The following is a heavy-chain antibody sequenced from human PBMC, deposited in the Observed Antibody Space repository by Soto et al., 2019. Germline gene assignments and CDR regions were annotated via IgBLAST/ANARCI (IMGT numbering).Heavy chain of an antibody. CDR2: ISTYNGNT. J-gene: IGHJ6*02. Sequence: ASVKVSCKASGYTFTSYGISWVRQPPGQGLEWMGWISTYNGNTNYAQKPQGRVTMNTDTSTSTAYMELRSLRSDDTAVYYCARDPSDTNGMDVWGQGTTVTVSS. CDR1: GYTFTSYG. D-gene: IGHD5-18*01. CDR3: ARDPSDTNGMDV. V-gene: IGHV1-18*01.